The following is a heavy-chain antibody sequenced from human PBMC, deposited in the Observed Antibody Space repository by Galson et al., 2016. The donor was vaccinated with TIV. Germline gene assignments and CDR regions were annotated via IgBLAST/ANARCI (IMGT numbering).Heavy chain of an antibody. V-gene: IGHV3-23*01. D-gene: IGHD3-16*01. CDR1: GFTFSRFA. CDR2: ISGSGGTT. CDR3: AKGRVPIGTYSYSSGSQYYDWMYDIDY. Sequence: SLRLSCAASGFTFSRFAMNWVRQTPGKGLEWVSTISGSGGTTYYSDSVKGRFVISRDNSKNTLYLQMSSLRVEDTAFYYCAKGRVPIGTYSYSSGSQYYDWMYDIDYWGQGTQVTVSS. J-gene: IGHJ4*02.